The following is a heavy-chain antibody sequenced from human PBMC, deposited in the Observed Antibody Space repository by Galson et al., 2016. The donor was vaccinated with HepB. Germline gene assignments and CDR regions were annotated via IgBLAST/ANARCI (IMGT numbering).Heavy chain of an antibody. CDR2: ISNTGNTI. CDR1: GLPFSDSY. V-gene: IGHV3-11*01. D-gene: IGHD2-21*01. J-gene: IGHJ4*02. Sequence: SLRLSCAASGLPFSDSYMSWIRQAPGKGLEWISYISNTGNTIYYADSVKGRFTISRDHAKNSVYLQMNTLRGEDTAVYYCATQLGLIIVPGTFDSWGQGTLVTVSS. CDR3: ATQLGLIIVPGTFDS.